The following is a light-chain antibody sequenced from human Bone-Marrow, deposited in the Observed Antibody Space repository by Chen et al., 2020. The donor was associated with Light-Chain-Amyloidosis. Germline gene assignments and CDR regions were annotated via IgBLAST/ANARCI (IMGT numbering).Light chain of an antibody. J-gene: IGLJ2*01. CDR1: DLPTKY. CDR3: QSADSSGTYEVI. CDR2: RDT. V-gene: IGLV3-25*03. Sequence: SAALTHPPSVSVSPGQTSMITCSGDDLPTKYAYWYQQKPGQAPVLVIHRDTERPSGISERFSGSSSGTTATLTISGVQAEDEADYHCQSADSSGTYEVIFGGGTKLTVL.